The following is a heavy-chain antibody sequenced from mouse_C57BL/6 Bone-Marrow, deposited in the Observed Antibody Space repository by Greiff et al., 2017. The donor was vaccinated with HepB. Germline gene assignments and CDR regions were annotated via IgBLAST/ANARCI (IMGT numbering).Heavy chain of an antibody. CDR1: GYAFSSSW. Sequence: QVQLQQSGPELVKPGASVKISCKASGYAFSSSWMNWVKQRPGKGLEWIGRIYPGDGDTNYNGKFKGKATLTADKSSSTAYMQLSSLTSEDSAVYFCARMEIGDLLDYWGQGTTLTVSS. V-gene: IGHV1-82*01. J-gene: IGHJ2*01. CDR2: IYPGDGDT. CDR3: ARMEIGDLLDY.